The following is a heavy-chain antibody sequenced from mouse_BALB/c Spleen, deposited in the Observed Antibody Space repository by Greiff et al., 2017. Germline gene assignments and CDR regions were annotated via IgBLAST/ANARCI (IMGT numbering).Heavy chain of an antibody. V-gene: IGHV6-6*02. CDR1: GFTFSNYW. Sequence: EVKLMESGGGLVQPGGSMKLSCVASGFTFSNYWMNWVRQSPEKGLEWVAEIRLKSNNYATHYAESVKGRFTISRDDSKSSVYLQMNNLRAEDTGIYYCTLLYDYFDYWGQGTTLTVSS. J-gene: IGHJ2*01. CDR3: TLLYDYFDY. CDR2: IRLKSNNYAT. D-gene: IGHD1-1*01.